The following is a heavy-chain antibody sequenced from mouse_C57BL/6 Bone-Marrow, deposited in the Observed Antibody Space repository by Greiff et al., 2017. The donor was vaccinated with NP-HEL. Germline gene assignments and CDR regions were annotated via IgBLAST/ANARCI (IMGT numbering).Heavy chain of an antibody. J-gene: IGHJ1*03. V-gene: IGHV1-55*01. D-gene: IGHD1-1*01. CDR1: GYTFTSYW. Sequence: VQLQQSGAELVKPGASVKMSCKASGYTFTSYWITWVKQRPGQGLEWIGDIYPGSGSTNYNEKLKSKATLTVDTSSSTAYMQLSSLTSEDSAVYYCARLDYGSSPYWYFDVWGTGTTVTVSS. CDR3: ARLDYGSSPYWYFDV. CDR2: IYPGSGST.